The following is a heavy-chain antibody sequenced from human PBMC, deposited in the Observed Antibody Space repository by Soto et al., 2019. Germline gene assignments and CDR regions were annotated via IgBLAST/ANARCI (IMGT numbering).Heavy chain of an antibody. V-gene: IGHV3-30*18. D-gene: IGHD3-22*01. J-gene: IGHJ4*02. CDR3: ANLDSGYVHHMIVVAKESFDY. CDR2: ISYDGSNK. CDR1: GFTFSSYG. Sequence: GGSLRLSCAASGFTFSSYGMHWVRQAPGKGLEWVAVISYDGSNKYYADSVKGRFTISRDNSKNTLYLQMNSLRAEDTAVYYCANLDSGYVHHMIVVAKESFDYWGQGTLVTVSS.